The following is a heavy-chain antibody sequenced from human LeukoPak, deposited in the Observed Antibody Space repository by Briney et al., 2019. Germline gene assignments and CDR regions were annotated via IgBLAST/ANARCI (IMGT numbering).Heavy chain of an antibody. CDR2: IYYSGST. Sequence: SETLSLTRTVSGGSISSYYWSWIRQPPGKGLEWIGYIYYSGSTNYNPSLKSRVTISVDTSKNQFSLKLSSVTAADTAVYYCARGSGGHMVRGVISWFDPWGQGTLVTVSS. J-gene: IGHJ5*02. V-gene: IGHV4-59*01. CDR3: ARGSGGHMVRGVISWFDP. CDR1: GGSISSYY. D-gene: IGHD3-10*01.